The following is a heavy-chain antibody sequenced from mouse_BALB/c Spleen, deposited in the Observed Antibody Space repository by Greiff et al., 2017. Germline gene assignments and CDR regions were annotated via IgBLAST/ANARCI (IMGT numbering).Heavy chain of an antibody. D-gene: IGHD2-4*01. J-gene: IGHJ1*01. CDR1: GYSFTSYW. CDR3: TRWIYYDYDVGYWYFDV. V-gene: IGHV1-5*01. Sequence: EVQLQESGTVLARPGASVKMSCKASGYSFTSYWMHWVKQRPGQGLEWIGAIYPGNSDTSYNQKFKGKAKLTAVTSASTAYMELSSLTNEDSAVYYCTRWIYYDYDVGYWYFDVWGAGTTVTVSS. CDR2: IYPGNSDT.